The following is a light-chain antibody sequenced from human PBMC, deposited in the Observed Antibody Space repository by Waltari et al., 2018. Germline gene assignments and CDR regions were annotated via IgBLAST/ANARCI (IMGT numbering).Light chain of an antibody. Sequence: QSALTQPPSASGSPGQTVIISCTGTSSDIGAYKYVSWYQQIPGRAPALIIYEVDRRPPGGPDRFSGSKSGNTASPTVSGLQTEDEGDCYCSSYAGSNKLIFGGVTKLTVL. CDR2: EVD. CDR1: SSDIGAYKY. CDR3: SSYAGSNKLI. J-gene: IGLJ2*01. V-gene: IGLV2-8*01.